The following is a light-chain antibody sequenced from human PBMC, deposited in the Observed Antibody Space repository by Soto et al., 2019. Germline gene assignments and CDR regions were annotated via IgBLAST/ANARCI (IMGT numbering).Light chain of an antibody. CDR3: HQYNEWRT. CDR2: DAS. Sequence: ETMITQSPDTLSVSLVERATLSCRASQSLRSSLAWYQQKPGQAPRLLIYDASTRATGIPARFSGSGSGTDFTLTISSLQSEDVAVYYCHQYNEWRTFGQGTKVDIK. J-gene: IGKJ1*01. CDR1: QSLRSS. V-gene: IGKV3-15*01.